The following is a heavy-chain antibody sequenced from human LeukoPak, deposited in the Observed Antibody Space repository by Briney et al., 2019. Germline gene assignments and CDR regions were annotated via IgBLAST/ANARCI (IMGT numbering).Heavy chain of an antibody. Sequence: ASVKVSCKASGYTFSNFGISWVRQAPGQGLAWMGWISGNNDNPNYGQKFQGRLTVTTDSSTNTAYMELRNLRSDDTAVYYCARDGTSTDDYWGQGTLVTVSS. CDR3: ARDGTSTDDY. J-gene: IGHJ4*02. CDR2: ISGNNDNP. D-gene: IGHD2-2*01. CDR1: GYTFSNFG. V-gene: IGHV1-18*01.